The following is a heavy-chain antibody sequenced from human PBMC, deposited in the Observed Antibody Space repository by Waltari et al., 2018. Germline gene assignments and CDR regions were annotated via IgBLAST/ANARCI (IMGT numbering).Heavy chain of an antibody. CDR1: GGTFSSYA. D-gene: IGHD3-22*01. CDR3: ASGFGNYYDSSGSMGY. J-gene: IGHJ4*02. CDR2: IIPSFGTA. Sequence: QVQLVQSGAEVKKPGSSVKVSCKASGGTFSSYAISWVRQAPGQGLEWMGGIIPSFGTAKDAQKFKGRVTITADKSTSTAYMELSSLRSEDTAVYYCASGFGNYYDSSGSMGYWGQGTLVTVSS. V-gene: IGHV1-69*13.